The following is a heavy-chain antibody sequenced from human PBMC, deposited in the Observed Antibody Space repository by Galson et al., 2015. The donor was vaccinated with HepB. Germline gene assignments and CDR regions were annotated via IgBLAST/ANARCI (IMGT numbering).Heavy chain of an antibody. CDR3: ARAKVMITGQVAFDF. Sequence: PALVKPTQTLTLTCSFSGFSLNTRGMCVSWIRQPPGKALEWLAIIDWDGDKYYSTSLKTRLTVSKDTSENQVVLTMTSMDPVDTATYYCARAKVMITGQVAFDFWGQGTMVTVSS. D-gene: IGHD3-16*01. J-gene: IGHJ3*01. V-gene: IGHV2-70*01. CDR1: GFSLNTRGMC. CDR2: IDWDGDK.